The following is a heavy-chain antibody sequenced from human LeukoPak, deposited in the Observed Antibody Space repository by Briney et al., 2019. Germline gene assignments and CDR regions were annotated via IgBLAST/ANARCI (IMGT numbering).Heavy chain of an antibody. J-gene: IGHJ4*02. CDR2: ITPSGSST. D-gene: IGHD2-2*01. CDR3: TNHALDY. V-gene: IGHV3-48*03. CDR1: GFTFSTYE. Sequence: PGGSLRLSCVASGFTFSTYEMHWVRQGPGKGLEWLSYITPSGSSTYYADSVKGRFTISRDNAKSSLYLQMNSLRVEDTAVYYCTNHALDYWGQGTLVTLSS.